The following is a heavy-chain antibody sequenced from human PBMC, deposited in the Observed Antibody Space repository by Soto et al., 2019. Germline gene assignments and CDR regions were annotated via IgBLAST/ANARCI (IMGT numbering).Heavy chain of an antibody. CDR1: CGALSSYY. D-gene: IGHD6-19*01. CDR2: VDYSGIT. CDR3: AKAYYASGCPTCPTFDS. Sequence: SETLSLTCTISCGALSSYYWRWIRQPPGEGLEWIGNVDYSGITFYKASLKSRVTISVDTSKKQFSLRLTSVTAADSTVYYWAKAYYASGCPTCPTFDSWGQGILVTVSS. V-gene: IGHV4-59*01. J-gene: IGHJ4*02.